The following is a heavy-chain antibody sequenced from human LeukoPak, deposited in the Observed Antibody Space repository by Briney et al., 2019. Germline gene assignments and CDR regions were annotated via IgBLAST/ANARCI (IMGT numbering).Heavy chain of an antibody. CDR2: ISYDGSNK. V-gene: IGHV3-30*18. J-gene: IGHJ5*02. D-gene: IGHD5-12*01. CDR1: GFTFSSYG. Sequence: GGSLRLSCAASGFTFSSYGMHWVRQAPGKGLEWVAVISYDGSNKYYADSVKGRFTISRDNSKNTLYLQMNSLRAEDTAVYYCAKDPRLGHQGGNWFDPWGQGTLVTVSS. CDR3: AKDPRLGHQGGNWFDP.